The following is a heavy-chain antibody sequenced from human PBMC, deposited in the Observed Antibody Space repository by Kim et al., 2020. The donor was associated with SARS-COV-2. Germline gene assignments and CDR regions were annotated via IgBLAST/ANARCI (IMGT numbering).Heavy chain of an antibody. J-gene: IGHJ6*02. CDR3: ARLVRGSIAARPNDYYYGMDV. Sequence: GESLKISCKGSGYSFTSYWISWVRQMPGKGLEWMGRIDPSDSYTNYSPSFQGHVTISADKSISTAYLQWSSLKASDTAMYYCARLVRGSIAARPNDYYYGMDVWGQGTTVTVSS. D-gene: IGHD6-6*01. CDR1: GYSFTSYW. V-gene: IGHV5-10-1*01. CDR2: IDPSDSYT.